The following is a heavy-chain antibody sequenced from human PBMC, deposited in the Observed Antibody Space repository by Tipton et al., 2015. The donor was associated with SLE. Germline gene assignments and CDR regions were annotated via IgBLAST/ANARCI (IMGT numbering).Heavy chain of an antibody. J-gene: IGHJ6*02. CDR2: INHSGST. V-gene: IGHV4-39*07. CDR3: ARERVGIVVVDGMDV. CDR1: GGSISSSSYY. D-gene: IGHD2-15*01. Sequence: TLSLTCTVSGGSISSSSYYWSWIRQPPGKGLEWIGEINHSGSTNYDPSLKSRVTISVDTSKNQFSLKLSSVTAADTAVYYCARERVGIVVVDGMDVWDQGP.